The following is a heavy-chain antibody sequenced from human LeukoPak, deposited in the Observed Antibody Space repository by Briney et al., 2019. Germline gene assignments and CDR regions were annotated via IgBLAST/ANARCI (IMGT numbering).Heavy chain of an antibody. CDR1: GYTFTSYD. V-gene: IGHV1-8*01. CDR2: MKPNRGNT. J-gene: IGHJ3*02. CDR3: ARRTMQLELRDAFDI. D-gene: IGHD1-7*01. Sequence: ASGKVSGKASGYTFTSYDINWGGQATGQGGEGRGWMKPNRGNTGYAQKFQGRVAMTRNTAISTAYMELSSLRSEDTAVYYCARRTMQLELRDAFDISGQGTMVTVSS.